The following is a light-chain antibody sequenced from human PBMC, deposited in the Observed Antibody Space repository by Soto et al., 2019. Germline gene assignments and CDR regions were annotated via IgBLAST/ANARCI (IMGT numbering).Light chain of an antibody. CDR1: SSDVGGYNY. J-gene: IGLJ1*01. CDR3: SSYAGSNFYV. Sequence: QSALTQPPSASGSPGQSVTISCTGTSSDVGGYNYVSWYQHHPGKAPKLMIYGVTKRPSGVPDRFSGSKSGNTASLTVSGLQAEDEADYFCSSYAGSNFYVFGTGTQLTVL. CDR2: GVT. V-gene: IGLV2-8*01.